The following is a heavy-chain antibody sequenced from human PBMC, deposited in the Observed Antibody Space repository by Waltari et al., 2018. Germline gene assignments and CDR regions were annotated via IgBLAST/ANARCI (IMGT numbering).Heavy chain of an antibody. CDR1: GYTFTSYD. CDR2: MNPNIGNT. V-gene: IGHV1-8*03. CDR3: AGGFIAARSDFDY. D-gene: IGHD6-6*01. Sequence: QVQLVQSGAEVKKPGASVKVSCKASGYTFTSYDINWVRQATGQGLEWMVWMNPNIGNTVYAHKFQGRVTITRNTSISTAYMELSSLRSEDTAVYYCAGGFIAARSDFDYWGQGTLVTVSS. J-gene: IGHJ4*02.